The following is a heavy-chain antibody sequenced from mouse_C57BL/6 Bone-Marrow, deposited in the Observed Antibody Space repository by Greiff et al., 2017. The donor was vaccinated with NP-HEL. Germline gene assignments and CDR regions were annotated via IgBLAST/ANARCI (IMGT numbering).Heavy chain of an antibody. V-gene: IGHV1-52*01. J-gene: IGHJ2*01. CDR3: ARAYGPFDY. D-gene: IGHD1-1*02. CDR1: FYTFTSYC. CDR2: IDPSDSET. Sequence: QLQQPGAELVPPFSSFPLSFHSSFYTFTSYCIHWVKQRPIQGLEWIGNIDPSDSETHYNQKFKDKATLTVDKSSSTAYMQLSSLTSEDSAVYYCARAYGPFDYWGQGTTLTVSS.